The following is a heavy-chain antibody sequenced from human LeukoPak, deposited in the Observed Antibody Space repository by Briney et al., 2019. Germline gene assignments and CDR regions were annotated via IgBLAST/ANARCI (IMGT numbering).Heavy chain of an antibody. D-gene: IGHD2-21*02. V-gene: IGHV3-7*01. J-gene: IGHJ1*01. CDR3: TSWGDTTAEYFQR. CDR2: RDT. Sequence: RDTYYVDSVKGRFTISRDNAQNSMYLQMNSLRVEHTAVYYCTSWGDTTAEYFQRWGQGTLVTVSS.